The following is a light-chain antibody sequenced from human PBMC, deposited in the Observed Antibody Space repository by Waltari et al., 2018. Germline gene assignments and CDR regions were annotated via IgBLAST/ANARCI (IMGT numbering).Light chain of an antibody. CDR2: DAS. V-gene: IGKV3-20*01. CDR1: QSVSRT. Sequence: EIVFTHSPGTLSLSPGERAPLSCRASQSVSRTLAWYQQKPGQAPRLLIYDASSRATGIPDRFSGSGSGTDFSLTISRLEPEDFAVYYCQKYGTLPATFGQGTKVEIK. CDR3: QKYGTLPAT. J-gene: IGKJ1*01.